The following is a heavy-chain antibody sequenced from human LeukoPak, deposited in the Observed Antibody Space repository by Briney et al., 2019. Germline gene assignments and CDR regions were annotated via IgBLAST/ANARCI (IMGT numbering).Heavy chain of an antibody. CDR3: ARDSPDFYGGKPVFDY. CDR2: STGSGADT. V-gene: IGHV3-23*01. D-gene: IGHD4-23*01. CDR1: GFTFSSYG. J-gene: IGHJ4*02. Sequence: GGSVRLSCAASGFTFSSYGMGWVRQAPGKGVEGVSGSTGSGADTYHADSVKGGFTISRDNSKNTLYLQMNSLRAEDTAVYYCARDSPDFYGGKPVFDYWGQGTLVTVSS.